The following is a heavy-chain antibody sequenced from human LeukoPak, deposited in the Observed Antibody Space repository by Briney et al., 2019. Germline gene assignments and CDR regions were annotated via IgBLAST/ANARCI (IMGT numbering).Heavy chain of an antibody. CDR3: AKVKGWWPPTSADY. Sequence: GGSLRLSCAASGFTFSSYGMSWVRQAPGKGLEWVSAISGRGGSTYYADSVKGRFTISRDNSKNTLYLQMSSLRVEDTAVYYCAKVKGWWPPTSADYWGQGTLVTVSS. CDR2: ISGRGGST. D-gene: IGHD2-15*01. CDR1: GFTFSSYG. J-gene: IGHJ4*02. V-gene: IGHV3-23*01.